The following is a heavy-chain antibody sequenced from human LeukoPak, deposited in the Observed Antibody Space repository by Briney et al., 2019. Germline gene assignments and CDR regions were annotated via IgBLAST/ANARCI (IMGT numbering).Heavy chain of an antibody. V-gene: IGHV4-34*01. D-gene: IGHD1-1*01. J-gene: IGHJ3*02. CDR1: GYPLTLGYY. CDR2: INHSGST. CDR3: ARSTTNYNWSKVGAFDI. Sequence: SETLSLTCTVSGYPLTLGYYWSWVRQPPGKGLEWIGEINHSGSTNYNPSLKRRVTISLDTSKKQFSLKLRSVTAADTAVYYCARSTTNYNWSKVGAFDIWGQGTMVTVSS.